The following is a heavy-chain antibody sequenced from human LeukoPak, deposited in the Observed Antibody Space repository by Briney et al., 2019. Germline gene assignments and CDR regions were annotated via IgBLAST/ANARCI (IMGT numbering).Heavy chain of an antibody. CDR3: ARDSPYHYDSSGFRVWYYFDY. V-gene: IGHV3-53*01. J-gene: IGHJ4*02. Sequence: PGGSLRLSCAASGFTVSSNYMSWVRQAPGKGLEWVSVIYSGGSTYYADSVKGRFTISRDNSKNTLYLQMNSLRAEDTAVYYCARDSPYHYDSSGFRVWYYFDYWGQGTLVTVSS. CDR1: GFTVSSNY. D-gene: IGHD3-22*01. CDR2: IYSGGST.